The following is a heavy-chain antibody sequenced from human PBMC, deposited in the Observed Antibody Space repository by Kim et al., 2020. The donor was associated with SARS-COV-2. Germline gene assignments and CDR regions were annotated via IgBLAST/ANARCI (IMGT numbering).Heavy chain of an antibody. D-gene: IGHD6-19*01. CDR3: ARGIAVDLGYFDY. Sequence: YAQKPQGRVTMTTDTSTSTAYMELRSLRSDDTAVYYCARGIAVDLGYFDYWGQGTLVTVSS. V-gene: IGHV1-18*01. J-gene: IGHJ4*02.